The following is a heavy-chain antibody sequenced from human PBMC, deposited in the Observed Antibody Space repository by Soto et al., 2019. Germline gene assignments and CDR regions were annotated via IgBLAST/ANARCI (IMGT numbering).Heavy chain of an antibody. D-gene: IGHD1-1*01. CDR1: GASIRSNNYY. CDR3: VRVDTPTTTILNY. CDR2: ILYGGST. J-gene: IGHJ4*02. V-gene: IGHV4-39*01. Sequence: QLQLQESGPGLVKPSETLSLTCTVSGASIRSNNYYWGWIRQPPGSGLEWVGSILYGGSTYYNPSLKSRVTISVDSSKNQISLNLRSVTAADTAVYFCVRVDTPTTTILNYWGQGALVTVSS.